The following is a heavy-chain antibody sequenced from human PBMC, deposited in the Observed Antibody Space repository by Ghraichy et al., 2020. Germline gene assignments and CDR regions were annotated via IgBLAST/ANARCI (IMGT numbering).Heavy chain of an antibody. CDR2: INPNSGGT. V-gene: IGHV1-2*02. CDR3: TRVGGITSPDRY. Sequence: ASVKVSCKPSGYRFTGYFIHWVRQAPGRGLEWMGWINPNSGGTSYTQKFQGRVTMTRDTSISTAYMELSGLTSDDTAIYYCTRVGGITSPDRYWGQGTLVTVSS. D-gene: IGHD3-16*01. J-gene: IGHJ4*02. CDR1: GYRFTGYF.